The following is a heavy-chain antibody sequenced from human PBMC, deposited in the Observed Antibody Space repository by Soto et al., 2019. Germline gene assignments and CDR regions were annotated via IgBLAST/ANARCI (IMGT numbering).Heavy chain of an antibody. CDR2: ITITGDTT. V-gene: IGHV3-23*04. CDR1: GFIFTTSD. J-gene: IGHJ4*02. CDR3: GKGGGGDHGY. D-gene: IGHD2-21*02. Sequence: EVQLVESEGGLVQPGGSLRLSCEASGFIFTTSDMSWVRQAPGKGLEWISSITITGDTTHYADSVKGRFTISRDNSGNPGYLQMNSLRVDDTGVIYCGKGGGGDHGYWGQGTLVAVSS.